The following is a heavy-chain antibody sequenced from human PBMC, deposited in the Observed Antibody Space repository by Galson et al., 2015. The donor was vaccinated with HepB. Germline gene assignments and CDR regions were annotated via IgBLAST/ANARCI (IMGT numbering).Heavy chain of an antibody. D-gene: IGHD6-6*01. CDR3: ARSEYGDAFDI. Sequence: SLRLSCAASRFTYGTYTMNWVRQAPGKGLEWVSYISSSSSTIYYADSVKGRFTISRDNAKNSLYLQMNSLRAEDTAVYYCARSEYGDAFDIWGQGTMVTVSS. CDR1: RFTYGTYT. CDR2: ISSSSSTI. V-gene: IGHV3-48*01. J-gene: IGHJ3*02.